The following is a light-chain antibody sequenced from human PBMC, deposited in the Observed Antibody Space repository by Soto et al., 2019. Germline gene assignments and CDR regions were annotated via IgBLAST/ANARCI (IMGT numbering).Light chain of an antibody. CDR3: QQSYSTPQTWT. Sequence: DIQMTQSPSSLSASVGDRVTITCRASQSISSYLNWYQQKPGKAPKLLIYAASSLQSGVPSRFSGSGSGTDFTLTSSSLQPEDFATYYCQQSYSTPQTWTFGQGTKVEIK. CDR1: QSISSY. V-gene: IGKV1-39*01. J-gene: IGKJ1*01. CDR2: AAS.